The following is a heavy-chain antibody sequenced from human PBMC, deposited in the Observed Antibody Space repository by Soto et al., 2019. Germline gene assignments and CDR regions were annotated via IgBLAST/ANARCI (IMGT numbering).Heavy chain of an antibody. Sequence: GESLKISCKGSGYTFADYWIGWVRQMPGRGLEWMGIIFPHDSQTRYSPSFQGQVTISADKSINTASLQWSSLKASDTAIYYCARYNAPSLAGNWFDPWGQGTLVTVSS. V-gene: IGHV5-51*01. CDR1: GYTFADYW. D-gene: IGHD1-20*01. CDR3: ARYNAPSLAGNWFDP. J-gene: IGHJ5*02. CDR2: IFPHDSQT.